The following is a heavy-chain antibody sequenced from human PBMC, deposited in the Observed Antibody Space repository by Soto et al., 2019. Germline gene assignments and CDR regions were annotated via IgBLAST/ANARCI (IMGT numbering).Heavy chain of an antibody. CDR1: GGSISRGGYY. Sequence: PSETLSLTCTVSGGSISRGGYYWRWIRQHPGKGLEWIGYIYYSGSTYYNPSLKSRVTISVDTSKNQFSLKLSSVTAADTAVYHCARDPGRYYYMDVWGKGTTVTVS. CDR3: ARDPGRYYYMDV. CDR2: IYYSGST. J-gene: IGHJ6*03. V-gene: IGHV4-31*03.